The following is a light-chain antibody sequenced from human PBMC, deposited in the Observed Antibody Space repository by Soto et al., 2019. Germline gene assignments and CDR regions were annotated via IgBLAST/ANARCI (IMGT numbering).Light chain of an antibody. CDR2: GAS. CDR3: QQYGSAPYT. CDR1: QTVSSNY. J-gene: IGKJ3*01. V-gene: IGKV3-20*01. Sequence: EIVLTQSPGTLSFSPGERVTLSCRASQTVSSNYLAWYQQKPGQAPRLLIYGASSRAAGLPDRFSGSGSGTDFTLTISRLEPQDFAVYYCQQYGSAPYTFGPGTKVDI.